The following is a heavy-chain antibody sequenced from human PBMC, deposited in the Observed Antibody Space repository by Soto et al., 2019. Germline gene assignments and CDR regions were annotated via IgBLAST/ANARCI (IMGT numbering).Heavy chain of an antibody. Sequence: GGSLSLSCAASGFTFSSYAMSWVRQAPGKGLEWVSAISGSGGSTYYADSVKGRFTISRDNSKNTLYLQMNSLRAEDTAVYYCAPRLLYYYYYGMDVWGQGTTVTVSS. J-gene: IGHJ6*02. CDR3: APRLLYYYYYGMDV. CDR1: GFTFSSYA. D-gene: IGHD6-19*01. CDR2: ISGSGGST. V-gene: IGHV3-23*01.